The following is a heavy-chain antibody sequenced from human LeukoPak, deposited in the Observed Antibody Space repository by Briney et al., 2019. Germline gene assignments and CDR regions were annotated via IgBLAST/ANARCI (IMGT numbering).Heavy chain of an antibody. CDR1: GVSLSTSGMC. Sequence: SGPALVKPTQTLTLTCTFSGVSLSTSGMCVSCIRQPPGKALEWLGRHDWDDDKYYSTSLKTRLTISKDTSKNQVVLTMTNMDPVDTATYYCARSLWFGEVGVDYWGQGTLVTVSS. CDR2: HDWDDDK. V-gene: IGHV2-70*11. D-gene: IGHD3-10*01. J-gene: IGHJ4*02. CDR3: ARSLWFGEVGVDY.